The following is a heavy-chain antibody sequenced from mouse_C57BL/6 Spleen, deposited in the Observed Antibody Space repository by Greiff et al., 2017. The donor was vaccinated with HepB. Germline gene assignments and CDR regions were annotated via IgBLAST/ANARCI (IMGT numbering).Heavy chain of an antibody. V-gene: IGHV1-69*01. J-gene: IGHJ3*01. CDR2: IDPSDSYT. D-gene: IGHD2-2*01. Sequence: QVQLQQPGAELVMPGASVKLSCKASGYTFTSYWMHWVKQRPGQGLEWIGEIDPSDSYTNYNQKFKGKSTLTVDKSSSTAYMQLSSLTSEDSAVYYCARERGYDAWFAYWGQGTLVTVSA. CDR3: ARERGYDAWFAY. CDR1: GYTFTSYW.